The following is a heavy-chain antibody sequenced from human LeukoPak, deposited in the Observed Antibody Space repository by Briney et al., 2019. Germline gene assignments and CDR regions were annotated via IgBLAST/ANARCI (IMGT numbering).Heavy chain of an antibody. CDR3: ATEYYGAYNY. V-gene: IGHV3-15*01. CDR2: IKSRTDGGTT. CDR1: GFIFTNAW. D-gene: IGHD4-17*01. Sequence: GGSLRLSCAASGFIFTNAWMSWVRQAPGKGVEWVGHIKSRTDGGTTDYAAPVKDRFTISRDDSQDTLYPQMNSLKTEDIAVYYCATEYYGAYNYWGQGTLVTVS. J-gene: IGHJ4*02.